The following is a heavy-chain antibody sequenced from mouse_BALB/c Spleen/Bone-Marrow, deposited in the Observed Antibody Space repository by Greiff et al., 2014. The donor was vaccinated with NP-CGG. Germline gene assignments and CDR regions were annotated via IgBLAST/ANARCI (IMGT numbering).Heavy chain of an antibody. V-gene: IGHV1S81*02. CDR1: GYTFTSYY. D-gene: IGHD2-1*01. J-gene: IGHJ4*01. CDR3: SRGGNLDVMDY. CDR2: INPSNGVN. Sequence: QVQLQQSGAEQVKPGASVKLSCKASGYTFTSYYMYWVKQRPGQGLEWIGGINPSNGVNNFNEKFKSKASLTVDKSSSTAYMQLSSLTSEDSAVYYCSRGGNLDVMDYWGQGTSVTVSS.